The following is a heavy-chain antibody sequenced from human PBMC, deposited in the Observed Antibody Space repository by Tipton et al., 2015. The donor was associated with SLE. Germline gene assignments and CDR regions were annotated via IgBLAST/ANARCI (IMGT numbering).Heavy chain of an antibody. CDR2: VYSSGST. V-gene: IGHV4-39*07. CDR3: ASKYFYDSDGFRY. Sequence: TLSLTCSVSGVSISSSSFYWGWIRQPPGKGLEWLGSVYSSGSTFYNPSLQSRVTISVDTSKNEFSLRLTSVTAADTAVYYCASKYFYDSDGFRYWGQGTLVTVSS. J-gene: IGHJ4*02. D-gene: IGHD3-22*01. CDR1: GVSISSSSFY.